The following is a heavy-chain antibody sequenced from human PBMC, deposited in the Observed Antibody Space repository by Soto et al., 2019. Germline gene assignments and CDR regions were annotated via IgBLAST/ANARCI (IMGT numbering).Heavy chain of an antibody. D-gene: IGHD2-15*01. Sequence: CGASSSTHSWSGIRLPAGKGLEWIGHVSHIGSADYSPSLKSRVTMSVDTSKNQFSLKLSSVSAADTAVYYCARYYWSLRYFDLWGQGTLVTVSS. CDR1: GASSSTHS. CDR3: ARYYWSLRYFDL. CDR2: VSHIGSA. V-gene: IGHV4-59*10. J-gene: IGHJ4*02.